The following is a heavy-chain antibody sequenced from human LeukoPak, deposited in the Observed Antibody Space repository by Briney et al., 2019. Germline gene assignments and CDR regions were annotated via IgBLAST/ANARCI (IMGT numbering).Heavy chain of an antibody. D-gene: IGHD3-16*01. CDR1: GYSFTNYY. J-gene: IGHJ4*02. CDR2: IFPRDGST. CDR3: ARIPAAGVWFDY. V-gene: IGHV1-46*01. Sequence: GASVKVSCKASGYSFTNYYIHWVRQAPGQGLEWMGIIFPRDGSTSYAQKFQGRVTMTRDTSTSTLYVELSSLRSEDTAVYYCARIPAAGVWFDYWGQGTLVTVSS.